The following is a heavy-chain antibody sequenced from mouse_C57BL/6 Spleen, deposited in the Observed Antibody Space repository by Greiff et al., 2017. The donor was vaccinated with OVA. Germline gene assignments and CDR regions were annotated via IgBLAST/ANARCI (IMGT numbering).Heavy chain of an antibody. J-gene: IGHJ2*01. V-gene: IGHV1-66*01. CDR1: GYSFTSYY. D-gene: IGHD1-2*01. CDR2: IYPGSGNT. CDR3: ARCPLGYYFDY. Sequence: QVHVKQSGPELVKPGASVKISCKASGYSFTSYYIHWVKQRPGQGLEWIGWIYPGSGNTKYNEKFKGKATLTADTSSSTAYMQLSSLTSEDSAVYYCARCPLGYYFDYWGQGTTLTVSS.